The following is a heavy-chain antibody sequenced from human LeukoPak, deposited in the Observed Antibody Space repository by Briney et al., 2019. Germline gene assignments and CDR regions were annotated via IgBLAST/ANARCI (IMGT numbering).Heavy chain of an antibody. D-gene: IGHD3-22*01. J-gene: IGHJ5*02. CDR3: ARGRYYYDSSGPRTLDP. CDR2: INPSGGST. CDR1: GYTFTGYY. Sequence: ASVKVSCKASGYTFTGYYMHWVRQAPAQGLEWMGIINPSGGSTSYAQKFQGRVTMTRDMSTSTVYMELSSLRSEDTAVYCCARGRYYYDSSGPRTLDPWGQGTLVTVSS. V-gene: IGHV1-46*01.